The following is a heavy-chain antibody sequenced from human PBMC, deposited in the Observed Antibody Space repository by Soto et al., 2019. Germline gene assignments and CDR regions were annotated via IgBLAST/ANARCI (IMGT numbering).Heavy chain of an antibody. CDR3: ATALGENPASPFDA. Sequence: QVQLVQSGADVKKPGSSVKVSCQASGVTFSSETLGWVRQAPGQGLEWVGGIIHLFGTASYAQKFQGRVTITADESTSTVYMELSSLRSDDTAVYFGATALGENPASPFDAWGKGTLVTVSS. D-gene: IGHD3-16*01. V-gene: IGHV1-69*01. CDR2: IIHLFGTA. J-gene: IGHJ4*02. CDR1: GVTFSSET.